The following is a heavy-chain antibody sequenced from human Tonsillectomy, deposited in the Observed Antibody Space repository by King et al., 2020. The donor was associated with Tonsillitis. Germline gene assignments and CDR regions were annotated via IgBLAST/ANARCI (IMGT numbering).Heavy chain of an antibody. CDR2: TYYRTKWFN. V-gene: IGHV6-1*01. CDR1: GDSVSSDSVA. CDR3: ARDDVLNGYLYGPFDF. Sequence: VQLQQSGPGLVKPSQTLSLTCVISGDSVSSDSVAWSWIRQSPSRGLEWLGRTYYRTKWFNDYAVSVKTRITIKSDTSKNHFSLHLNSVTPEDTAFYYCARDDVLNGYLYGPFDFWGEGTQVTVSS. D-gene: IGHD3-9*01. J-gene: IGHJ4*02.